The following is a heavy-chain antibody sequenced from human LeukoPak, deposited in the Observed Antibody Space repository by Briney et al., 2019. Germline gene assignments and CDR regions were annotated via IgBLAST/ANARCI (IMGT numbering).Heavy chain of an antibody. CDR1: GFTFDDYA. CDR2: ISWNSGSI. CDR3: AKDIYSSSWYYFDY. Sequence: PGRSLRLSCAASGFTFDDYAMHWVRQAPGKGLEWVSGISWNSGSIGYADSVKGRFTISRDNAKNSLYLQMNSLRAEDTALYYCAKDIYSSSWYYFDYWGQGTLVTVPS. J-gene: IGHJ4*02. V-gene: IGHV3-9*01. D-gene: IGHD6-13*01.